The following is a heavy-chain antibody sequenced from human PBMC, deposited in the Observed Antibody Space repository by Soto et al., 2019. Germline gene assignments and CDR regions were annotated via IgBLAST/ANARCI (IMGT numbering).Heavy chain of an antibody. CDR1: GFSLSTRGVG. CDR2: IYWDDDK. V-gene: IGHV2-5*02. Sequence: QITLKESGPTLVKPTQTLTLACTFSGFSLSTRGVGVGWIRQPPGKALEWLALIYWDDDKRYSPSLKSRLTITKDTPENQVVLTMTNMDPVDTAAYYCAYSGVVAGEDWFDPWGQGTLVTVSS. D-gene: IGHD6-19*01. J-gene: IGHJ5*02. CDR3: AYSGVVAGEDWFDP.